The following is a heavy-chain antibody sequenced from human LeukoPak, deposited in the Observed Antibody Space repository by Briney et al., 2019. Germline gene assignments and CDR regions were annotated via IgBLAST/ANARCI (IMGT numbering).Heavy chain of an antibody. D-gene: IGHD5-18*01. CDR2: ISYDGSNK. CDR1: GFTFSSYA. CDR3: ATPPTAPGSVD. Sequence: GGSLRLSCAASGFTFSSYAMHWVRQAPGKGLEWVAVISYDGSNKYYADSVKGRFTISRDNSENTLYLQMNSLRAEDTAVYYCATPPTAPGSVDWGQGTLVTVSS. J-gene: IGHJ4*02. V-gene: IGHV3-30*01.